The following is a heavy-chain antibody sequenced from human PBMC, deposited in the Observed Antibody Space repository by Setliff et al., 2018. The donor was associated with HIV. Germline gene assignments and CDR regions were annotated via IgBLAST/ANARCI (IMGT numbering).Heavy chain of an antibody. CDR3: AKTIGRYFDIFDN. J-gene: IGHJ4*02. V-gene: IGHV4-39*01. D-gene: IGHD3-9*01. CDR1: GGSIRSTSYY. CDR2: ISSSGNT. Sequence: PSETLSLTCTVSGGSIRSTSYYWGWIRQPPGTGLEWIGSISSSGNTYYNPPLKSRVTTSVDTPKNQFSLKLNSVTAADTAVYYCAKTIGRYFDIFDNWGQGTLVTVSS.